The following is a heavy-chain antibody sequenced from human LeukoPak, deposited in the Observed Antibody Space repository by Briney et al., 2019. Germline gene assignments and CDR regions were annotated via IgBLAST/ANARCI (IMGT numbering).Heavy chain of an antibody. Sequence: SETLSLTCTVSGGSISGYFWSWIRQPPGKGLVLIGYLYYSGSTNYNPSLKSRVTVSVDTSKDQFSLRLSSVTAADTAVYYCARLLAVAGGDAFDIWGQGKMVTVSS. CDR3: ARLLAVAGGDAFDI. CDR2: LYYSGST. D-gene: IGHD6-19*01. CDR1: GGSISGYF. J-gene: IGHJ3*02. V-gene: IGHV4-59*08.